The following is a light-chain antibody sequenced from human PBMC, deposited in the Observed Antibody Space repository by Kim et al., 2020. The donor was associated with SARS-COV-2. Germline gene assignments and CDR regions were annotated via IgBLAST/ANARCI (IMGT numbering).Light chain of an antibody. Sequence: SPGERATLSCRASQSVSSGYLAWYQQNPGQTPRLLIYGASSRATGIPDRFSGSGSGTDFTLTISRLEPEDFAVYYCQQYRTLPFTFGPGTKVDIK. CDR2: GAS. J-gene: IGKJ3*01. CDR3: QQYRTLPFT. V-gene: IGKV3-20*01. CDR1: QSVSSGY.